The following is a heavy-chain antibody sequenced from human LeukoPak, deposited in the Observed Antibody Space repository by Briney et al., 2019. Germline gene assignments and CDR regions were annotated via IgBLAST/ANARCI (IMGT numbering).Heavy chain of an antibody. CDR3: ADGYGLFHH. CDR1: GLTFSGYW. CDR2: IKKDGSEK. V-gene: IGHV3-7*01. J-gene: IGHJ1*01. D-gene: IGHD5-24*01. Sequence: GGSLRLSCAASGLTFSGYWMSRVRQAPGKGLEWVANIKKDGSEKYYADSVKGRFTISRDNAKKSLYLQMSSLRAEDTAVYYCADGYGLFHHCGQGTLVTVAS.